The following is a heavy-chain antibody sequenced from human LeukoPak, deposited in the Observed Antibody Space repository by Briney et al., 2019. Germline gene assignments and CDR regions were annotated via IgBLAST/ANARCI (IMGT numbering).Heavy chain of an antibody. CDR1: GFTFSSYA. V-gene: IGHV3-30*04. CDR3: ARDLEWLSISAYYYYGMDV. J-gene: IGHJ6*02. Sequence: GGSLRLSWAASGFTFSSYAMYWVRQAPGKGLEWVTVISYDGRNKYYADSVKGRFTISRDNSKNTLYLQMNSLRAEDTAVYYCARDLEWLSISAYYYYGMDVWGQGTAVTVSS. D-gene: IGHD3-3*01. CDR2: ISYDGRNK.